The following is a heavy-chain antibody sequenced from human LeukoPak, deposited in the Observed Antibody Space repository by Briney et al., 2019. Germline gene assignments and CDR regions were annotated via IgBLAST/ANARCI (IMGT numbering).Heavy chain of an antibody. D-gene: IGHD1-7*01. CDR3: ARAGSNWNYVY. V-gene: IGHV3-7*01. CDR1: GFTFRGFL. Sequence: GGSLRLSCAASGFTFRGFLMSWVRQIPGKGLEWVANIKQDGSERYYADALKGRFTISRDNTKNSLSLQMNSLIVEDTAVYYCARAGSNWNYVYWGQGTLVTVSS. J-gene: IGHJ4*02. CDR2: IKQDGSER.